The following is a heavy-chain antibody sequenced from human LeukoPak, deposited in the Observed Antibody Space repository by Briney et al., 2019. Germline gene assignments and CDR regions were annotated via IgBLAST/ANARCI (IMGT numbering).Heavy chain of an antibody. V-gene: IGHV3-43D*04. D-gene: IGHD3-16*01. J-gene: IGHJ4*02. CDR1: GFTFDDYA. Sequence: PGGSLRLSCAASGFTFDDYAMLWVRQAPGKGLEWVSLISWNGGSTYYADSVKGRFTISRDNSKNSLYLQMNGLRAEDTAVYYCAKAQNWAFDYWGQGTLVTVSS. CDR2: ISWNGGST. CDR3: AKAQNWAFDY.